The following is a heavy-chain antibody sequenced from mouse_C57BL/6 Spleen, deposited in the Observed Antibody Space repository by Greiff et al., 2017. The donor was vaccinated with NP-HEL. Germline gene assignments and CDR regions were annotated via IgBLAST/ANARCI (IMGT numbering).Heavy chain of an antibody. CDR2: INPSNGGT. Sequence: QVHVKQPGTELVKPGASVKLSCKASGYTFTSYWMHWVKQRPGQGLEWIGNINPSNGGTNYNEKFKSKATLTVDKSSSTAYMQLSSLTSEDSAVYYCARGMRYGYGDYWGQGTTLTVSS. V-gene: IGHV1-53*01. D-gene: IGHD2-2*01. CDR1: GYTFTSYW. CDR3: ARGMRYGYGDY. J-gene: IGHJ2*01.